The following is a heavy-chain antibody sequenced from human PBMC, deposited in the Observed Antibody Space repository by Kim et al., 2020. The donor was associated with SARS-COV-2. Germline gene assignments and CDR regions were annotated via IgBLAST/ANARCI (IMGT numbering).Heavy chain of an antibody. J-gene: IGHJ4*02. Sequence: DYAAPVKGRFTISRDDSKNTLYRQMSSLKTKDTAVYYCTTGGSTSSFDYWSQGTLVTVSS. CDR3: TTGGSTSSFDY. V-gene: IGHV3-15*01. D-gene: IGHD2-2*01.